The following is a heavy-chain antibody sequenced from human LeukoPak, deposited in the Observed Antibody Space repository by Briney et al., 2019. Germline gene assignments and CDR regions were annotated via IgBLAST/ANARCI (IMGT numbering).Heavy chain of an antibody. Sequence: ASETLSLTCAVSGYSISSGYYWGWIRQPPEKGLEWIGSIYHSGSTYYNPSLKSRVTISVDTSKNQFSLKLSSVTAADTAVYYCARERGSWSDYWGQGTLVTVSS. V-gene: IGHV4-38-2*02. CDR3: ARERGSWSDY. CDR1: GYSISSGYY. D-gene: IGHD6-13*01. CDR2: IYHSGST. J-gene: IGHJ4*02.